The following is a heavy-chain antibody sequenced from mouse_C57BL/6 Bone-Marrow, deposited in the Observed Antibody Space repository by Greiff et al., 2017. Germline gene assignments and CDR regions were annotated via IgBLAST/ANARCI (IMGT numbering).Heavy chain of an antibody. J-gene: IGHJ1*03. Sequence: EVKLMESGGGLVQPTGSLKLSCAASGFSFNTYAMNWVRQAPGKGLEWVARIRSKSNNYATYYADSVKDRFTISRDDSESMLYLQMNNLKTEDTAMYYGVMVYSSHWYFDVWGTGTTVTVSS. CDR1: GFSFNTYA. V-gene: IGHV10-1*01. CDR3: VMVYSSHWYFDV. CDR2: IRSKSNNYAT. D-gene: IGHD1-1*01.